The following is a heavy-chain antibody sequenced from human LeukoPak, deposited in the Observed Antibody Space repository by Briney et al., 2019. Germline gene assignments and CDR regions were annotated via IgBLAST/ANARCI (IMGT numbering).Heavy chain of an antibody. CDR3: ANYVSRTMRDY. CDR2: VDYRERS. V-gene: IGHV4-39*01. D-gene: IGHD3-16*01. J-gene: IGHJ4*02. Sequence: SETLSLTCTVSGGSITTTGHYWGWIRQPPGKGLEWIGIVDYRERSTYNPSLKSRVTISADTSRNQFSLRLSSVTATDTAVYYCANYVSRTMRDYWGQGTLVTVSS. CDR1: GGSITTTGHY.